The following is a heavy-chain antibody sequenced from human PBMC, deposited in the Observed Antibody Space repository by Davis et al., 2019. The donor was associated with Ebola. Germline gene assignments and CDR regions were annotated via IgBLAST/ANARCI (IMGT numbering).Heavy chain of an antibody. J-gene: IGHJ6*02. CDR1: GYSFTSYW. Sequence: GESLKISCQGSGYSFTSYWISWVRQMPGKGLEWMGRIDPSDSYTNYSPSFQGHVTISADKSISTAYLQWSSLKASDTAMYYCAGTRYYYYGMDVWGQGTTVTVSS. CDR2: IDPSDSYT. V-gene: IGHV5-10-1*01. CDR3: AGTRYYYYGMDV.